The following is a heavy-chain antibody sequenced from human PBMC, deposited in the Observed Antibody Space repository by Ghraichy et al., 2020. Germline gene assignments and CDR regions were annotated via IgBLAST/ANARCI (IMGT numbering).Heavy chain of an antibody. Sequence: GGSLRLSCAASGFTFSSYWMSWVRQAPGKGLEWVANIKQDGSEKYYVDSVKGRFTISRDNAKNSLYLQMNSLRAEDTAVYYCARDSGSDYYGSGSYWVDWFDPWGQGTLVTVSS. V-gene: IGHV3-7*01. CDR1: GFTFSSYW. J-gene: IGHJ5*02. CDR3: ARDSGSDYYGSGSYWVDWFDP. D-gene: IGHD3-10*01. CDR2: IKQDGSEK.